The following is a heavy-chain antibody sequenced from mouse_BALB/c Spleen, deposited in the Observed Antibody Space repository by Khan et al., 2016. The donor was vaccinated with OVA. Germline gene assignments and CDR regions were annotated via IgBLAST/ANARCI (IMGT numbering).Heavy chain of an antibody. Sequence: VQLQQSGPELVKPGASVKISCKASGFTFTDYYIHWVKQKPGQGLEWIGWIYPGSGNTKYNEKFKGMATLTVDTSSSTAYMQLSSLTSEDTAVYFCAKGGYYENSLFDYWGQGTTLTVSS. J-gene: IGHJ2*01. CDR2: IYPGSGNT. V-gene: IGHV1-84*02. CDR1: GFTFTDYY. CDR3: AKGGYYENSLFDY. D-gene: IGHD1-1*01.